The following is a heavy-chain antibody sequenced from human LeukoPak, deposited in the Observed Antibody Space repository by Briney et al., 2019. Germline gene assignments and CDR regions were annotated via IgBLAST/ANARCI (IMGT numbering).Heavy chain of an antibody. Sequence: ASVKVSCKASGYTFTSYDINWVRQATGQGLEWMGWMNPNSGNTGYAQKFQGRATMTRNTSISTAYMELSSLRSEDTAVYYCARELTAADDAFDIWGQGTMVTVSS. J-gene: IGHJ3*02. V-gene: IGHV1-8*01. CDR1: GYTFTSYD. CDR3: ARELTAADDAFDI. D-gene: IGHD6-13*01. CDR2: MNPNSGNT.